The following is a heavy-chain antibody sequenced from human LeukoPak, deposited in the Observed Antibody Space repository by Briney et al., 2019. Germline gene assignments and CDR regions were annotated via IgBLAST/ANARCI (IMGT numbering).Heavy chain of an antibody. V-gene: IGHV4-59*01. CDR2: IHNSGST. CDR3: ARSQNYYGSGDY. D-gene: IGHD3-10*01. CDR1: GDSISSYY. J-gene: IGHJ4*02. Sequence: SETLSLTCTVSGDSISSYYWSWIRQSPGKGLEWMGYIHNSGSTNYNPSLKSRVIISIDTSKNHFSLKLNSVTAADTAVYYCARSQNYYGSGDYWSQGTLVTVSS.